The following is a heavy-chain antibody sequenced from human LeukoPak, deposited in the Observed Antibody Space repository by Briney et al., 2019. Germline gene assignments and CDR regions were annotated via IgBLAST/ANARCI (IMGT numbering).Heavy chain of an antibody. V-gene: IGHV3-23*01. CDR3: ARSGSGYFDY. CDR1: GFTFSSYA. CDR2: ISDSGDSA. J-gene: IGHJ4*02. Sequence: PGGSLRLSCTASGFTFSSYAMTWVRQPPGKGLEWVSAISDSGDSAFSADPVKGRFTISRDNSKNTLYLQMNSLRAEDTAVYYCARSGSGYFDYWGQGSLVTVSS.